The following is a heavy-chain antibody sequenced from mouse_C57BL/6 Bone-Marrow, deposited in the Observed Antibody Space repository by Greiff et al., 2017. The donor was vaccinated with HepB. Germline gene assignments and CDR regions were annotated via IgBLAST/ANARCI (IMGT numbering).Heavy chain of an antibody. D-gene: IGHD1-1*01. Sequence: VQLVESGAELARPGASVKLSCKASGYTFTSYGISWVKQRTGQGLEWIGEIYPRSGNTYYNEKFKGKATLTADKSSSTAYMELRSLTSEDSAVYFCARSGYYGSVWFAYWGQGTLVTVSA. CDR2: IYPRSGNT. CDR1: GYTFTSYG. V-gene: IGHV1-81*01. CDR3: ARSGYYGSVWFAY. J-gene: IGHJ3*01.